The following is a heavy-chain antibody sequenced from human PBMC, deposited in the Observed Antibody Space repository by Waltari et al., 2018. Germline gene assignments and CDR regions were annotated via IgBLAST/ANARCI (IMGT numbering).Heavy chain of an antibody. V-gene: IGHV4-61*09. CDR2: IYTSGST. D-gene: IGHD1-1*01. Sequence: QVQLQESGPGLVKPSQTLSLTCTVSGGSISSGSYYWSWIRQPAGQGLEWIGYIYTSGSTNYNPSLKSRVTISVDTSKNQFSLKLISVTAADTAVYYCARARTGTERGAFDIWGQGTMVTVSS. CDR3: ARARTGTERGAFDI. J-gene: IGHJ3*02. CDR1: GGSISSGSYY.